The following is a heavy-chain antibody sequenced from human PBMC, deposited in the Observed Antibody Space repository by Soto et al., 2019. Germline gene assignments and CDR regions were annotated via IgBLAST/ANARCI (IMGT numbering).Heavy chain of an antibody. J-gene: IGHJ6*02. V-gene: IGHV3-23*01. Sequence: SLRLSCAASGFTFSSYAMSWVRQAPGKGLEWVSAISGSGGSTYYADSVKGRFTISRDNSKNTLYLQMNSLRAEDTAVYYCAKKPGYYYYYGMEVWGQGTTVTVSS. CDR3: AKKPGYYYYYGMEV. CDR2: ISGSGGST. CDR1: GFTFSSYA.